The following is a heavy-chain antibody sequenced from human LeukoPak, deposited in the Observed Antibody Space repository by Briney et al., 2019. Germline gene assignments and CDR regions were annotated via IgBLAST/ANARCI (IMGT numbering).Heavy chain of an antibody. J-gene: IGHJ5*02. D-gene: IGHD1-26*01. CDR2: INHSGST. CDR1: GGSFSGYY. Sequence: KTSETLSLTCAVYGGSFSGYYWSWIRQPPGKGLEWIGEINHSGSTNYNPSLKSRLTISVDTSKNQFSLRLSSVTAADTAVYYCARDGCPTTKSGCVGNWFDPWGQGTLVTVSS. V-gene: IGHV4-34*01. CDR3: ARDGCPTTKSGCVGNWFDP.